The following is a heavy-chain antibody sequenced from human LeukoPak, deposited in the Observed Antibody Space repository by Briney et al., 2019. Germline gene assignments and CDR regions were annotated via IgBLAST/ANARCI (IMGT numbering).Heavy chain of an antibody. D-gene: IGHD3-3*01. CDR1: GGSISSSSYY. V-gene: IGHV4-39*07. J-gene: IGHJ5*02. Sequence: SETLSLTCTVSGGSISSSSYYWGWIRQPPGKGLEWIGSIYYSGSTYYNPSLKSRVTISVDTSKNQFSLKLSSVTAADTAVYYCARKKSTVFGVVKKQNNWFDPWGQGTLVTASS. CDR3: ARKKSTVFGVVKKQNNWFDP. CDR2: IYYSGST.